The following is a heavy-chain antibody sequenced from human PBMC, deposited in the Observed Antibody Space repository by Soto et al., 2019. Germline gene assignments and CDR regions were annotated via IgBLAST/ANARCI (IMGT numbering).Heavy chain of an antibody. Sequence: QLQLQESGSGLVKPSQTLSLTCAVSGGSISSGGYSWSWIRQPPGKGLEWIGYIYHSGSTYYNPSLKCRITISVDRSKNQFSLNLSSVTAADTAVDYCASAGGLGAVAADYWGQGTLVTVSS. CDR1: GGSISSGGYS. V-gene: IGHV4-30-2*01. CDR2: IYHSGST. CDR3: ASAGGLGAVAADY. J-gene: IGHJ4*02. D-gene: IGHD6-19*01.